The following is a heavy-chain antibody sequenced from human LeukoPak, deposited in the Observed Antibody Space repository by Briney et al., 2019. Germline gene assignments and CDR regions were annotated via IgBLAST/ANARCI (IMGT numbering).Heavy chain of an antibody. J-gene: IGHJ3*02. V-gene: IGHV1-18*01. Sequence: ASVKVSYKASGYTFTSYGISWVRQAPGQGLEWMGWISAYNGNTNYAQKLQGRVTMTTDTSTSTAYMELRSLRSDDTAVYYCAKDTKSEGGSGWPNDAFDIWGQGTMVTVS. CDR2: ISAYNGNT. CDR3: AKDTKSEGGSGWPNDAFDI. D-gene: IGHD6-19*01. CDR1: GYTFTSYG.